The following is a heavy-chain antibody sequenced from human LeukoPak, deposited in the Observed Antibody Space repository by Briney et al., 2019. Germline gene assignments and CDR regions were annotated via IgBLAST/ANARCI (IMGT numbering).Heavy chain of an antibody. CDR1: GYTFTSYD. J-gene: IGHJ4*02. V-gene: IGHV1-2*02. CDR3: ARASSASTVDY. D-gene: IGHD4-17*01. CDR2: INPNSGGT. Sequence: ASVKVSCKASGYTFTSYDINWVRQAPGQGLEWMGWINPNSGGTNYAQKFQGRVTMTRDTSISTAYMELSRLRSDDTAVYYCARASSASTVDYWGQGTLVTVSS.